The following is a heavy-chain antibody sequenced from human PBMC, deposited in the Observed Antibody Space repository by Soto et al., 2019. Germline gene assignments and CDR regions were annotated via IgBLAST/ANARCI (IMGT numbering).Heavy chain of an antibody. Sequence: PGGSLRLSCAASGFTFSSYAMHWVRQAPGKGLEWVAVISYDGSNKYYADSVKGRFTISRDNSKNTLYLQMNSLRAEDTAVYYCARDQYYDFWSGYYRGPYYYYYGMDVWGQGTTVTVSS. J-gene: IGHJ6*02. D-gene: IGHD3-3*01. V-gene: IGHV3-30-3*01. CDR2: ISYDGSNK. CDR3: ARDQYYDFWSGYYRGPYYYYYGMDV. CDR1: GFTFSSYA.